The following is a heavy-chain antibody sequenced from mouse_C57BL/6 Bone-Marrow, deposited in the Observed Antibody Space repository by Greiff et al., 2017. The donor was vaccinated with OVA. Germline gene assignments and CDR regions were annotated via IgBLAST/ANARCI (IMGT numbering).Heavy chain of an antibody. CDR1: GFTFSSYA. D-gene: IGHD1-1*01. Sequence: EVQRVESGGGLVKPGGSLKLSCAASGFTFSSYAMSWVRQTPEKRLEWVATISDGGSYTYYPDNVKGRFTISRDNAKNNLYLQMSHLKSEDTAMYYCAKLLRYPYYAMDYWGQGTSVTVSS. CDR2: ISDGGSYT. J-gene: IGHJ4*01. CDR3: AKLLRYPYYAMDY. V-gene: IGHV5-4*01.